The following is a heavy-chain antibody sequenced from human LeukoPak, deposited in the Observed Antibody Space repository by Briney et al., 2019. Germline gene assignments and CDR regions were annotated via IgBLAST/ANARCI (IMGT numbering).Heavy chain of an antibody. CDR3: ARSPSPTFYHFDY. V-gene: IGHV5-51*01. J-gene: IGHJ4*01. Sequence: GESLKISCKGSGYSFTSYWIAWVRQMPGKGLEWVGVIYPGDSDTRYSPSFQGQVTISADKSISTAYLQWSSLKASDTAMYYCARSPSPTFYHFDYLGQGTLVPVSS. CDR2: IYPGDSDT. CDR1: GYSFTSYW.